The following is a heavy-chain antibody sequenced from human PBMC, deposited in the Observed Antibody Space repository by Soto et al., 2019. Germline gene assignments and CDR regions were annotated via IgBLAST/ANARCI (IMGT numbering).Heavy chain of an antibody. J-gene: IGHJ4*02. Sequence: ASVKVSCKVSGYTLTELSMHWVRQAPGKGLEWMGGFDPEDGETIYAQKFQGRVTMTEDTSTDTAYMELSSLRSEDTAVYYCATDRLSGDKEDRYFDYWGQGTLVTVSS. CDR2: FDPEDGET. D-gene: IGHD7-27*01. CDR1: GYTLTELS. CDR3: ATDRLSGDKEDRYFDY. V-gene: IGHV1-24*01.